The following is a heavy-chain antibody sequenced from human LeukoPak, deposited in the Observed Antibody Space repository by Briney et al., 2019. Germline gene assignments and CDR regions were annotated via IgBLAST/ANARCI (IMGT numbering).Heavy chain of an antibody. J-gene: IGHJ4*02. CDR3: AKDLRPRIAAAGLGDY. V-gene: IGHV3-23*01. CDR1: GFTFSNYA. Sequence: GRSLRLSCAASGFTFSNYAMSWVRQAPGKGLEWVSAISGSGGSTYYADSVKGRFTISRDNSKNTLYLQMNSLRAEDTAVYYCAKDLRPRIAAAGLGDYWGQGTLVTVSS. CDR2: ISGSGGST. D-gene: IGHD6-13*01.